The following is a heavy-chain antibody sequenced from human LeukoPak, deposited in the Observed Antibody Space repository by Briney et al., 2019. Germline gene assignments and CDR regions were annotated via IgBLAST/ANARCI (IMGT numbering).Heavy chain of an antibody. CDR3: ARDGGKGWLWFDY. D-gene: IGHD3-9*01. V-gene: IGHV4-59*01. CDR1: GGSISSYY. CDR2: IYFGGST. J-gene: IGHJ4*02. Sequence: PSETLSLTCTVSGGSISSYYWCWIRQPPVQGLEYIGYIYFGGSTTSNPSLKSRVSISVDTSKNQFSLKLSSVTAADTAVYYCARDGGKGWLWFDYWGQGTLVTISS.